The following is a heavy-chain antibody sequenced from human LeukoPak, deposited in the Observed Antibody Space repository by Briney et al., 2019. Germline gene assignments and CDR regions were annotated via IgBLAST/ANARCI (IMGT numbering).Heavy chain of an antibody. J-gene: IGHJ4*02. Sequence: GGSLRLSCVVTGLGFSKHWMSWVRQAPGKGLEWVANVKQDGSESYYVDSVKGRFTISRDNAKNSLYLQMNSLRAEDTAVYYCARCYGSESYSRHLDHWGQGTPVTVSS. D-gene: IGHD3-10*01. CDR2: VKQDGSES. CDR3: ARCYGSESYSRHLDH. CDR1: GLGFSKHW. V-gene: IGHV3-7*04.